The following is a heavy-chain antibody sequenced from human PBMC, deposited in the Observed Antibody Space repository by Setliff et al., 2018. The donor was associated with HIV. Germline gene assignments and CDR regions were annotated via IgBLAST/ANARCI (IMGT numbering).Heavy chain of an antibody. J-gene: IGHJ4*02. V-gene: IGHV3-15*01. D-gene: IGHD3-3*01. CDR2: IRSKGYGGTT. CDR1: GFTFSNAW. CDR3: TTRTNFWSGYYTGN. Sequence: PGGSLRLSCAASGFTFSNAWMTWVRQAPGKGLEWVGLIRSKGYGGTTEYAASVKGRFTISRDDSKSIVYLQMNSLKTEDTAVYYCTTRTNFWSGYYTGNSGQGTLVTVSS.